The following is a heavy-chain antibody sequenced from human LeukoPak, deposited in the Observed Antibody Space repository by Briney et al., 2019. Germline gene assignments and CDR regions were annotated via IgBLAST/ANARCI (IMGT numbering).Heavy chain of an antibody. J-gene: IGHJ4*02. D-gene: IGHD5-24*01. CDR3: ARALLVRNGYNYSPNYFDY. CDR2: IYSGGTT. CDR1: GLTVNSNY. Sequence: GGSLRLSCAASGLTVNSNYMNWVRQAPGKGLQWVSVIYSGGTTYYADSVKGRFTISRDNSKNTLYLQMNSMRAEDTAVYYCARALLVRNGYNYSPNYFDYWGQGTLVTVSS. V-gene: IGHV3-53*01.